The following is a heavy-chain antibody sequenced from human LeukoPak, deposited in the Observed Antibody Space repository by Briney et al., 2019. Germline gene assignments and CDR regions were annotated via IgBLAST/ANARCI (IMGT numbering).Heavy chain of an antibody. V-gene: IGHV4-34*01. J-gene: IGHJ4*02. CDR3: ASETYYYDSSGYYIFGY. D-gene: IGHD3-22*01. CDR1: GGSFSGYY. CDR2: IHHSGST. Sequence: PSETLSLTCAVYGGSFSGYYWNWIRQPPGKGLEWIGEIHHSGSTYYNPSLRSRVTMSVDTSKNQFSLKLTSVTAADTAVYYCASETYYYDSSGYYIFGYWGQGTLVTVSS.